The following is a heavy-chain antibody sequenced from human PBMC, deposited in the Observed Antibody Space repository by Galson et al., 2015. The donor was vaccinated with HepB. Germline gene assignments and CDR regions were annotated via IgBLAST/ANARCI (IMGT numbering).Heavy chain of an antibody. D-gene: IGHD2-2*01. J-gene: IGHJ4*02. V-gene: IGHV1-18*01. CDR2: ISAYNGNT. Sequence: SVKVSCKASGYTFTSYGISWVRQAPGQGLEWMGWISAYNGNTNYAQKLQGRVTMTTDTSTSTAYMELRSLRSDDTAVYYCARNRGSAIVVVPAADYWGQGTLVTVSS. CDR1: GYTFTSYG. CDR3: ARNRGSAIVVVPAADY.